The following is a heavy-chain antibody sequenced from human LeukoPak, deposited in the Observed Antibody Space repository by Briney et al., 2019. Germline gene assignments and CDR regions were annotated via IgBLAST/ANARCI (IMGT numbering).Heavy chain of an antibody. J-gene: IGHJ5*02. CDR2: IYHSGST. V-gene: IGHV4-30-2*01. Sequence: SETLSLTCAVSGGSISSGGYSWSWIRQPPGKGLEWIGYIYHSGSTYYNPSLKSRVTISVDRSKNQFPLKLSSVTAADTAVYYCARGVRAAAGKNWFDPWGQGTLVTVSS. CDR3: ARGVRAAAGKNWFDP. D-gene: IGHD6-13*01. CDR1: GGSISSGGYS.